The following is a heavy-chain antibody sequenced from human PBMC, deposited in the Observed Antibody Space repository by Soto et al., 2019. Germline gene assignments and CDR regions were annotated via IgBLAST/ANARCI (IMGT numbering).Heavy chain of an antibody. CDR3: ARYPNDFWSDPRSYYFDY. D-gene: IGHD3-3*01. V-gene: IGHV4-31*03. CDR2: IYYSGST. Sequence: QVQLQESGPGLVKPSQTLSLTCTVSGGSISSGGYYWSWIRQHPGKGLEWIGYIYYSGSTYYNPSLKSRVTISVDTSKNQFSLKLSSVTAADTAVYYCARYPNDFWSDPRSYYFDYWGQGTLVTVSS. CDR1: GGSISSGGYY. J-gene: IGHJ4*02.